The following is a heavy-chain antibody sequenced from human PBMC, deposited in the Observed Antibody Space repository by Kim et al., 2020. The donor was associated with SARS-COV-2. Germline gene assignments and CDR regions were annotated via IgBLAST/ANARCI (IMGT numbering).Heavy chain of an antibody. Sequence: ANYAQKFQGRVTITADESTSTAYMELSSLRSEDTAVYYCARGGVTRPFDYWGQGTLVTVSS. J-gene: IGHJ4*02. D-gene: IGHD3-10*01. CDR3: ARGGVTRPFDY. V-gene: IGHV1-69*01. CDR2: A.